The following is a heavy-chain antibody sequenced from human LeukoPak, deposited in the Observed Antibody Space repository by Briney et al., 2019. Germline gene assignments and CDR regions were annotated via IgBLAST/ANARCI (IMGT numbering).Heavy chain of an antibody. CDR1: GFTFSSYS. V-gene: IGHV3-21*01. D-gene: IGHD3-16*01. J-gene: IGHJ3*02. CDR3: AREGDRHAFDI. CDR2: ISSSSSYI. Sequence: GGSLRLSCAASGFTFSSYSMNWVRQAPGKGLEWVSSISSSSSYIYYADSVKGRFTISRDNAKNSLYLQMNSLRAEDTAVYYCAREGDRHAFDIWGQGTMVTVSS.